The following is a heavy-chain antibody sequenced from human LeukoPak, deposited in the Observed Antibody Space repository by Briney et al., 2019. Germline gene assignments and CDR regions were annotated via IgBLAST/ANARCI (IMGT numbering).Heavy chain of an antibody. J-gene: IGHJ4*02. Sequence: ASVRVSCKTSGYTFSAHYLHWVRQAPGQRPEWVGRIDPASGGTHYAQKFQGRVTVTRDTSTTTVDMELSGLRSDDTAVYYCARVPGPYTTSRFDFWGQGTLVIVSS. CDR2: IDPASGGT. D-gene: IGHD2-2*02. CDR3: ARVPGPYTTSRFDF. CDR1: GYTFSAHY. V-gene: IGHV1-2*02.